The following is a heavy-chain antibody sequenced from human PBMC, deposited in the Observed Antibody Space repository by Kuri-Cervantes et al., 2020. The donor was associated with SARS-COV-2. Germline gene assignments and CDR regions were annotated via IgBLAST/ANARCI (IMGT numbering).Heavy chain of an antibody. Sequence: SETLSLTCTVSGGSISSYYWSWIRQPPGKGLEWIGYIYYSGSTNYNPSLKSRVTISVDTSKNQFSLKLSSVTAADTAVYYCAKDTPGPNYDILTGYYLYWGQGTLVTVSS. CDR2: IYYSGST. CDR1: GGSISSYY. CDR3: AKDTPGPNYDILTGYYLY. D-gene: IGHD3-9*01. V-gene: IGHV4-59*01. J-gene: IGHJ4*02.